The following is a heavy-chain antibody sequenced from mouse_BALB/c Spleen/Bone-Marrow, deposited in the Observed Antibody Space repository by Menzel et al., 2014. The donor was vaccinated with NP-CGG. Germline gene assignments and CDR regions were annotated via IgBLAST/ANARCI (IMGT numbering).Heavy chain of an antibody. CDR3: ARYPYYDYDGFAY. D-gene: IGHD2-4*01. CDR2: INPSTGYT. CDR1: GYTFTSYW. J-gene: IGHJ3*01. V-gene: IGHV1-7*01. Sequence: VQLQQSGAELAKPGASVKMSCKASGYTFTSYWMHWVKQRPGQGLEWIGYINPSTGYTEYNQKFKDKATLTADKSSSTAYMQLSSLTSEDSAVYYCARYPYYDYDGFAYCGQGTLVTVSA.